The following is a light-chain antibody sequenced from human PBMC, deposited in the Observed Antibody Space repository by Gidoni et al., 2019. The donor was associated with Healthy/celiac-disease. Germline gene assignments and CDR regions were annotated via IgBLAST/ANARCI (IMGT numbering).Light chain of an antibody. CDR3: LLSYSGARPLV. CDR2: DTS. J-gene: IGLJ2*01. CDR1: TGAVTSGHY. Sequence: HAVVTQQPSLTVAPGGTVTLTCGSSTGAVTSGHYPYWFQQKPGQAPRTLIYDTSNKPSWTPARFSGSLLGGKAALTLSGAQPEDEAEYYCLLSYSGARPLVFGGGTKLTVL. V-gene: IGLV7-46*01.